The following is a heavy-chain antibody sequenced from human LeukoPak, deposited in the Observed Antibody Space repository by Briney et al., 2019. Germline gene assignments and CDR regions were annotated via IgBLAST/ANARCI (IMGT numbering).Heavy chain of an antibody. Sequence: GRSPRLSCAASGFTPASYAMSWVRHAPGGRLEWVSAISGSGGSTYYAVSVKGRITISRDNSKNTLYLQMNSLRAEDTAVYYCATTVEHIVVVTAIQYYFDYWGQGTLVTVSS. CDR2: ISGSGGST. J-gene: IGHJ4*02. V-gene: IGHV3-23*01. D-gene: IGHD2-21*02. CDR1: GFTPASYA. CDR3: ATTVEHIVVVTAIQYYFDY.